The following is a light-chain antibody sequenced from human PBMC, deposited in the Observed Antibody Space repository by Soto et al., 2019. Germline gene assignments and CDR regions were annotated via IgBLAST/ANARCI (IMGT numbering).Light chain of an antibody. J-gene: IGLJ3*02. V-gene: IGLV2-23*02. Sequence: QSALTQPASVSGSLGQSITISCSGSGSDVGNYNLVSWYQQQPGKAPKLIIYEVNKAPSGVSNCFSGSKSGNTASLTISGLQPDDESHYYCCSYAGSSIWVFGGGTKLTVL. CDR2: EVN. CDR1: GSDVGNYNL. CDR3: CSYAGSSIWV.